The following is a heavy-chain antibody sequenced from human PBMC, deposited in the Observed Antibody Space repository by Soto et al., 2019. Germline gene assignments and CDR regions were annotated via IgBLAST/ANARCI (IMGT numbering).Heavy chain of an antibody. CDR3: ASRYYYDSSGYYLGDAFDI. CDR1: GYTFTSYA. D-gene: IGHD3-22*01. V-gene: IGHV1-3*01. Sequence: ASVKVSCKASGYTFTSYAMHWVRQAPGQRLEWMGWINAGNGNTKYSQKFQGRVTITRDTSASTAYMELSSLRSEDTAVYYCASRYYYDSSGYYLGDAFDIWGQGTMVTVSS. J-gene: IGHJ3*02. CDR2: INAGNGNT.